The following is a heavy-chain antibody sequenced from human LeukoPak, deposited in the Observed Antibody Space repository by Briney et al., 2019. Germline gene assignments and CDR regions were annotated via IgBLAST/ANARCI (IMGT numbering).Heavy chain of an antibody. V-gene: IGHV3-30-3*01. Sequence: GGSLRLSCAASGFTFSSYPMHWVRQAPGKGLEWVSVISYDGSTKYYADSVKGRFTLSRDSPKNTLYLQMDSLRADDTAMYYCARDPQRGVPDYFDYWGQGTLVTVSS. CDR1: GFTFSSYP. J-gene: IGHJ4*02. D-gene: IGHD6-25*01. CDR3: ARDPQRGVPDYFDY. CDR2: ISYDGSTK.